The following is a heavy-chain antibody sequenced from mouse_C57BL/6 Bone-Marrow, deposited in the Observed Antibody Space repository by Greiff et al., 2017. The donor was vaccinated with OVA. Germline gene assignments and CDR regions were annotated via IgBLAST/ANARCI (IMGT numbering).Heavy chain of an antibody. CDR2: IDPSDSYT. J-gene: IGHJ3*01. Sequence: QVQLQQPGAELVMPGASVKLSCKASGYTFTSYWMHWVKQRPGQGLEWIGEIDPSDSYTNYNQKFKGKSTLTVDKSSSTAYMQLSSLTSDDAAVDYCARSYDDYSPGFAYWGQGTLVTVSA. CDR3: ARSYDDYSPGFAY. CDR1: GYTFTSYW. D-gene: IGHD2-4*01. V-gene: IGHV1-69*01.